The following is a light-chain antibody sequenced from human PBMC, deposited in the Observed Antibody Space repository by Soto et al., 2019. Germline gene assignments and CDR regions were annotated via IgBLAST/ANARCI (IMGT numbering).Light chain of an antibody. CDR2: DVT. V-gene: IGLV2-11*01. CDR3: CSYAGSYTV. Sequence: QSALTQPRSVSGSPGQSVTISCTGTRRYVGGYDYVSWYQQHPGKAPKLMIYDVTRRPSGVPDRFSGSKSDNTASLTISGLQAEDEADYFCCSYAGSYTVFGGGTKLTVL. J-gene: IGLJ2*01. CDR1: RRYVGGYDY.